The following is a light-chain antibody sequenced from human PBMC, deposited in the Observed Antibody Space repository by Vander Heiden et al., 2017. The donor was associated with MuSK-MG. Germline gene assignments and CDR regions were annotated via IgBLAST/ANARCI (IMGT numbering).Light chain of an antibody. J-gene: IGKJ4*01. CDR2: TAS. CDR1: QSVGSY. V-gene: IGKV1-39*01. CDR3: QQTDSTLIT. Sequence: DIQMTQSPSSLSASVGDTVTITCRASQSVGSYVNWYQQKPGRAPNLLIYTASTLQSGVPSRFSGSGSGTDFTLTITSLQPEDSATYYCQQTDSTLITFDGGTKVEIK.